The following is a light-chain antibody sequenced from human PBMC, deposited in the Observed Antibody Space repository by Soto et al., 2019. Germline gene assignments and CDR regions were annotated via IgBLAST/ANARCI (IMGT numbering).Light chain of an antibody. CDR1: QNVSSY. Sequence: EIVLTQSPGTLSLSPGERATLSCRASQNVSSYLAWYQQKPGQAPRLLIYGASTRATGIPNRFSGSGYGTDFTLTISRMEPEDVAVYYCQQYGSSPGTFGGGTKVEIK. CDR2: GAS. CDR3: QQYGSSPGT. V-gene: IGKV3-20*01. J-gene: IGKJ4*01.